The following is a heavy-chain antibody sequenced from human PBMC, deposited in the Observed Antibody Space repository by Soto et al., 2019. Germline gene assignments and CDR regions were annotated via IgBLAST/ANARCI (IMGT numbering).Heavy chain of an antibody. V-gene: IGHV3-23*01. CDR2: ISASGSAT. CDR1: GFSFRTYA. CDR3: AKDIKGSAGNNGNYDS. Sequence: EVQLLESGGSLVQPGGSLRLSCAASGFSFRTYAMGWVRQAPGKGLEWVSAISASGSATYYADPVKGRFTISRDNSGDTLHLQMNGLRGGDTAVYACAKDIKGSAGNNGNYDSWDQGCLVTVYS. D-gene: IGHD1-26*01. J-gene: IGHJ4*02.